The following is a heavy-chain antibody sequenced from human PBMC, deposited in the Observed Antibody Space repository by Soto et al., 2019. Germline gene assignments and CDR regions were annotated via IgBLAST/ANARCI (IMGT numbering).Heavy chain of an antibody. D-gene: IGHD6-19*01. CDR2: INVGGDTR. V-gene: IGHV3-48*03. CDR1: GFMFSSYE. Sequence: LVESGGGLVQPGGSLRLSCAASGFMFSSYELNWVRLAPGKGLEWVSYINVGGDTRHYADSVRGRFTISRDDAKGSLYLQMDSLRVEDTAVYYCARKSQWLSGYIYHGMDVWSQGTSVTVS. J-gene: IGHJ6*02. CDR3: ARKSQWLSGYIYHGMDV.